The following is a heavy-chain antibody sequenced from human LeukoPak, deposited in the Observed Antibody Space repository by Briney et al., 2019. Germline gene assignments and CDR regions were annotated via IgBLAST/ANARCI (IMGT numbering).Heavy chain of an antibody. J-gene: IGHJ4*02. CDR1: GFTFRNYA. V-gene: IGHV3-23*01. CDR3: AKRSGINYGYFDS. D-gene: IGHD1-26*01. CDR2: ITGNGDYT. Sequence: PGGSLRLSCAASGFTFRNYAMNWVRQAPGKGLEWVSAITGNGDYTDYADSVKGRFTISRDNYRNTAYLQMNSLRAEDTAVYYCAKRSGINYGYFDSWGQGTLVTVSS.